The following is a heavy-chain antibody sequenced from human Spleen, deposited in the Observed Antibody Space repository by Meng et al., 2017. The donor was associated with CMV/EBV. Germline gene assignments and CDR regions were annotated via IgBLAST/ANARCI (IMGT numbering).Heavy chain of an antibody. CDR1: GYPFPAFY. CDR2: INPDSGYT. J-gene: IGHJ4*02. V-gene: IGHV1-2*06. D-gene: IGHD2-2*01. Sequence: GYPFPAFYLPWVRPAPGPRLEWLGRINPDSGYTDLPQMFQGRVTMTRDTSISTAYLDLSSLRSDDTAVYYCAKDLRDIVVLPAAQVWGQGTLVTVSS. CDR3: AKDLRDIVVLPAAQV.